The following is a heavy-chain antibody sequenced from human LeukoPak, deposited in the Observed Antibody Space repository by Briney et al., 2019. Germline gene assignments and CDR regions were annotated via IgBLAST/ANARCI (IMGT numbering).Heavy chain of an antibody. J-gene: IGHJ4*02. CDR2: INHSGIT. CDR1: GGSFSDYY. V-gene: IGHV4-34*01. D-gene: IGHD3-16*01. CDR3: ARHSTSWGFGD. Sequence: PSETLSLTCAVYGGSFSDYYWSWIRQPPGKGLEWIGEINHSGITNYNSSLKSRVTISVDTSKKQFSLKLSSVTAADTAVYYCARHSTSWGFGDWGQGTLVTVSS.